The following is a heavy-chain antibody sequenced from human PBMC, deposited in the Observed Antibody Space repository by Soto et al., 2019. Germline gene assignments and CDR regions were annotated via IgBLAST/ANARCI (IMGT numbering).Heavy chain of an antibody. J-gene: IGHJ6*02. D-gene: IGHD3-10*01. CDR2: INHSGST. Sequence: SETLSLTCAVYGGSFSGYYWTWIRQPPGTGLEWIGEINHSGSTNYNPSLKSRVTISVDTSKNQFSLKLTSVTAADTAVYYCARGLWERVRGVIGMDVWGQGTTVTVSS. CDR3: ARGLWERVRGVIGMDV. CDR1: GGSFSGYY. V-gene: IGHV4-34*01.